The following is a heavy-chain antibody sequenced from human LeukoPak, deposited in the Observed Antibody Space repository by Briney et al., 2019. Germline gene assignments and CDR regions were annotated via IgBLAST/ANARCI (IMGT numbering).Heavy chain of an antibody. Sequence: GGSLRLSCAASGFTFSSYSMNWVRQAPGKGLEWVSSISSSSSYIYYADSVKGRFTISRDNAKNSLYLQMNSLRAEDTAVYYCARESVPEIDYYDSSGYPLSFDYWGQGTLVTVSS. CDR3: ARESVPEIDYYDSSGYPLSFDY. CDR1: GFTFSSYS. V-gene: IGHV3-21*01. J-gene: IGHJ4*02. D-gene: IGHD3-22*01. CDR2: ISSSSSYI.